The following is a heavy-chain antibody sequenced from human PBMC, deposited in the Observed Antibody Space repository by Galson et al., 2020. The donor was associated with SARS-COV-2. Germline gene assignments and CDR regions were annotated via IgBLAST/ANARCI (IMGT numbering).Heavy chain of an antibody. D-gene: IGHD2-2*02. CDR1: GYTLTELS. V-gene: IGHV1-24*01. CDR3: RVVPAAINYYYYGMDV. J-gene: IGHJ6*02. CDR2: FDPEDGET. Sequence: ASVKVSCKVSGYTLTELSMHWVRQAPGKGLEWMGGFDPEDGETIYAQKFQGRVTMTEDTSTDTAYMELSSLRSEDTAVYYCRVVPAAINYYYYGMDVWGQGTTVTVSS.